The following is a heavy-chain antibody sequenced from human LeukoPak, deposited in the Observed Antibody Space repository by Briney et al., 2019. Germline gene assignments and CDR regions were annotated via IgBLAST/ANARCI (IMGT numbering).Heavy chain of an antibody. Sequence: GGSLRLSCAASGFTFSSYSMNWVRQAPGKGLEWVSSISSSSRYIYYADSMKGRFTISRDNAKNSLYLQMNSLRAEDTAVYYCARVQGAYYYMDVWGKGTTVTVSS. D-gene: IGHD1-1*01. CDR3: ARVQGAYYYMDV. V-gene: IGHV3-21*01. CDR1: GFTFSSYS. CDR2: ISSSSRYI. J-gene: IGHJ6*03.